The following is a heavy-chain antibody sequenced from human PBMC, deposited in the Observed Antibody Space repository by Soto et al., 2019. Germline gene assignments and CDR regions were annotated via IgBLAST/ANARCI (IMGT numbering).Heavy chain of an antibody. V-gene: IGHV3-11*05. CDR1: GFPFSDYY. J-gene: IGHJ4*02. CDR3: ARRRPTGYYNY. CDR2: ISSSSSDT. Sequence: QVQLVESGGDLVKPGGSLRLSCAASGFPFSDYYMSWIRQAPGKGLEWVSSISSSSSDTNYAQSVKVRFTISRDNAKNSLHLQMNSLRAEATAVYYCARRRPTGYYNYWGQGTLVTVSA. D-gene: IGHD3-9*01.